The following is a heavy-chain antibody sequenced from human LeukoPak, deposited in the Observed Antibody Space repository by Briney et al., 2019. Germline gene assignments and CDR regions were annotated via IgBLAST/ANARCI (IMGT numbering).Heavy chain of an antibody. CDR2: ISHDGSNK. V-gene: IGHV3-30*18. D-gene: IGHD2-15*01. J-gene: IGHJ6*02. CDR1: GFTFSSYG. Sequence: SGGSLRLSCAASGFTFSSYGMHWVRQAPGKGLEWVAVISHDGSNKYYADSVKGRFTISRDNSKNTLYLQMNSLRAEDTAVYYCAKGSFPHGMDVWGQGTTVTVSS. CDR3: AKGSFPHGMDV.